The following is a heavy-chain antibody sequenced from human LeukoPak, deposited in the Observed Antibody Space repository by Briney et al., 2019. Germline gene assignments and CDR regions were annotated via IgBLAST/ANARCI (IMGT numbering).Heavy chain of an antibody. J-gene: IGHJ4*02. V-gene: IGHV3-21*01. Sequence: GGSLRLTCAASGFTFSSYSMNWVRQAPGKVLELVSSISSSSCYIYYADSVKGRFTISRDNAKNSLYLQMNSLRAEDTAVYYCARDKITVTSPDYWGQGTLVTVSS. CDR3: ARDKITVTSPDY. D-gene: IGHD4-17*01. CDR2: ISSSSCYI. CDR1: GFTFSSYS.